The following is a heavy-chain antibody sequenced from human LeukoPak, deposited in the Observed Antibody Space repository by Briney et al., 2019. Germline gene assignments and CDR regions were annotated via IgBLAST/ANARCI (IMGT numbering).Heavy chain of an antibody. V-gene: IGHV1-2*06. Sequence: GASVKVFCKASGYTFTGYYMHWVRQAPGQGLEWMGRINPNSGGTNYAQKFQGRVTMTRDTSISTAYMELSRLRSDDTAVYYCARVQGWDDAFDIWGQGTMVTVSS. CDR2: INPNSGGT. D-gene: IGHD6-19*01. CDR1: GYTFTGYY. J-gene: IGHJ3*02. CDR3: ARVQGWDDAFDI.